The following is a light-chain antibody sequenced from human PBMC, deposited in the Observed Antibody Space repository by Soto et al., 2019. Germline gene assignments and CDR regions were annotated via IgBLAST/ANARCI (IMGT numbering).Light chain of an antibody. CDR1: QSVSSFY. CDR3: QQYHISPLT. Sequence: EIVLTQSPGTLSLSPGERATLSCRASQSVSSFYSAWYQQKPGQAPRLLIYGASSRATGIPDRFSGSGSGTDFTLTISRLEPEDFAVYYCQQYHISPLTFGGGTKVEI. J-gene: IGKJ4*01. V-gene: IGKV3-20*01. CDR2: GAS.